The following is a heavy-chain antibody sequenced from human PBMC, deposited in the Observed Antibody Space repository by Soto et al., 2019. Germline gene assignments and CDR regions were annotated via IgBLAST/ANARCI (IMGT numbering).Heavy chain of an antibody. CDR2: ISSSGDII. J-gene: IGHJ6*02. D-gene: IGHD6-6*01. V-gene: IGHV3-11*01. CDR1: GFTFSYYY. CDR3: ARVQRDEYSSSPYYYYYGMDV. Sequence: QVQLVESGGGLVKPGGSLRLSCAASGFTFSYYYMSWIRQAPGKGLEWVSYISSSGDIIYYADSVKGRFTISRDNAKXSLYLQMNSLRAEDTAVYYCARVQRDEYSSSPYYYYYGMDVWGQGTTVTVSS.